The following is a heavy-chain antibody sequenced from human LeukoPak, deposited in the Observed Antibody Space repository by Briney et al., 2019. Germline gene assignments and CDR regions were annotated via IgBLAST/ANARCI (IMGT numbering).Heavy chain of an antibody. J-gene: IGHJ4*02. CDR2: ISSSSSYI. V-gene: IGHV3-21*01. D-gene: IGHD6-19*01. Sequence: GGSLRLSCAASGFTFSSYSMNWVRQAPGKGLEWVSSISSSSSYIYYADSVKGRFTISRDNAKNSLYLQMNSLRAEDTAVYYCARRPRGSGRYGYFDYWGQGTLVTVSS. CDR3: ARRPRGSGRYGYFDY. CDR1: GFTFSSYS.